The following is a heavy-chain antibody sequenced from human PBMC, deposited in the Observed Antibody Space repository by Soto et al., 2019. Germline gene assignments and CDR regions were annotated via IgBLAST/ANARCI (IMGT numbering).Heavy chain of an antibody. D-gene: IGHD1-26*01. J-gene: IGHJ4*02. CDR1: GYTFTNYA. CDR2: INAGNVDT. V-gene: IGHV1-3*01. Sequence: GASVKVSCQASGYTFTNYAMHWVRQAPGQRLEWMGWINAGNVDTKYSQNFQGRVTITTDTSATTAYMELSSLKSEDTGVYYCARSAKWNFDYWGPGTLVTVSS. CDR3: ARSAKWNFDY.